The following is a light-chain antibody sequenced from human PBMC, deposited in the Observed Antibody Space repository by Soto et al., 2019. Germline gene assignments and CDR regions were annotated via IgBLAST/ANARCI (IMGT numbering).Light chain of an antibody. CDR2: RTS. Sequence: IVLTQSPGTLSLSPWQGATLSFRSSQSLSSIYLAWYQQKPGQAPRLLIYRTSSRATGIPDRFSGSESETDFTLTISRLEPDDSAVYYCQQYGSSPRTFGPGTKVDI. CDR1: QSLSSIY. V-gene: IGKV3-20*01. CDR3: QQYGSSPRT. J-gene: IGKJ1*01.